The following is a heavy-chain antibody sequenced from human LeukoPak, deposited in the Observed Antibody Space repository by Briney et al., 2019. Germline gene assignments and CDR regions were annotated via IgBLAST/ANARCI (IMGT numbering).Heavy chain of an antibody. J-gene: IGHJ3*02. V-gene: IGHV1-46*01. CDR3: ARVPYYYGSGRKQVARAFDI. CDR1: GYTFTSYY. CDR2: INPSGGST. D-gene: IGHD3-10*01. Sequence: GASVKVSCKASGYTFTSYYMHWVRQAPGQGLEWMGIINPSGGSTSYAQKFQGRVTMTRDTSTSTVYMELSSLRSEDTAVYYCARVPYYYGSGRKQVARAFDIWGQGTMVTVSS.